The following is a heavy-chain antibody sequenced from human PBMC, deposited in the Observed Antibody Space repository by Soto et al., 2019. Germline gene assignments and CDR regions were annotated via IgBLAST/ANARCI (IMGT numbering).Heavy chain of an antibody. V-gene: IGHV4-39*01. J-gene: IGHJ4*02. CDR2: IYYSGST. CDR1: GGSISSRTYY. CDR3: ARHKEGYRYDIDY. Sequence: SETLSLTCTVSGGSISSRTYYWGWIRQPPGKGLEWIGNIYYSGSTYYNPSLKSRVTISVDTSKNQFSLKLSSVTAADTSVYYCARHKEGYRYDIDYWGQGTLVTVSS. D-gene: IGHD5-18*01.